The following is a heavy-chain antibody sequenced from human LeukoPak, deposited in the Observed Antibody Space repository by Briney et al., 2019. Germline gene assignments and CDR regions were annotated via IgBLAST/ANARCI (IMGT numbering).Heavy chain of an antibody. CDR1: GFTFSSYA. Sequence: PGGSLRLSCAASGFTFSSYAMHWVRQAPGKGLEYVSFISSNGGNTYYANSVKGRFTISRDNSKNTLFLQMGSLRAEDMAVYYCARDSSSRRPYWYFDLWGRGTLVTVSS. J-gene: IGHJ2*01. D-gene: IGHD6-13*01. V-gene: IGHV3-64*01. CDR3: ARDSSSRRPYWYFDL. CDR2: ISSNGGNT.